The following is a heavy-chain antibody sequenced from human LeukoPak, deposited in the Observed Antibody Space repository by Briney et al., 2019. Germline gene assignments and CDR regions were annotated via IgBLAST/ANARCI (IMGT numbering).Heavy chain of an antibody. V-gene: IGHV4-59*01. CDR1: GGSISSYY. Sequence: SETLSLTCTVSGGSISSYYWSWIRQPPGKGLEWIGYIYYSGSTNYNPSLKSRVTISVDTSKNQFSLKLSSVTAADTAVYYCARSKSSSWEFDPWGQGTLVTVSS. CDR3: ARSKSSSWEFDP. J-gene: IGHJ5*02. D-gene: IGHD6-13*01. CDR2: IYYSGST.